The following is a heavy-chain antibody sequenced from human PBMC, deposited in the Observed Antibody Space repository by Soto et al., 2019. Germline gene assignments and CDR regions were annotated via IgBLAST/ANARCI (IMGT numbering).Heavy chain of an antibody. D-gene: IGHD4-17*01. J-gene: IGHJ4*02. CDR1: GFSLTSHHMG. CDR3: AHAGDYDLLSFDH. Sequence: QITLRESGPALVRPAQPLTLTCTFSGFSLTSHHMGVAWIRQPPGKAMEWLALIYWDDDERFNPSLKDRLAISKDTSKNQVVLTMTNMCSPDTATYFCAHAGDYDLLSFDHWGPGTLVTVSS. CDR2: IYWDDDE. V-gene: IGHV2-5*02.